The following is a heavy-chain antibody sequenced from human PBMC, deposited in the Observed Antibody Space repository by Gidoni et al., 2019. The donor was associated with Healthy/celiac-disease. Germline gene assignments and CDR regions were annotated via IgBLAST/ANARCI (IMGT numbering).Heavy chain of an antibody. CDR2: IYYSGST. J-gene: IGHJ5*02. D-gene: IGHD3-10*01. Sequence: QVQLQESGPGLVKPSQTLSLPCTVPGGSISSGDYYWSWIRQPPGKGLEWTGYIYYSGSTYYNPSLKSRVTISVDTSKNQFSLKLSSVTAADTAVYYCARVSGSGWSEPWGQGTLVTVSS. CDR1: GGSISSGDYY. V-gene: IGHV4-30-4*01. CDR3: ARVSGSGWSEP.